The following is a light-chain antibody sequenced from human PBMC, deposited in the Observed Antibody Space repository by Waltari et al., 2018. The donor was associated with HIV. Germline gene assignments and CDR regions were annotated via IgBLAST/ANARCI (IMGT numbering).Light chain of an antibody. CDR1: SSNIGSNY. CDR3: AAWDDSLSGWV. J-gene: IGLJ3*02. Sequence: QSVLTQPPSASGTPGQRVTISCSGSSSNIGSNYVYWYQQLPGTTPKLLIYRNNPRPSGVPDRFSGSKSGTPAALAISGLRSEDEADYYCAAWDDSLSGWVFGGGTKLTVL. CDR2: RNN. V-gene: IGLV1-47*01.